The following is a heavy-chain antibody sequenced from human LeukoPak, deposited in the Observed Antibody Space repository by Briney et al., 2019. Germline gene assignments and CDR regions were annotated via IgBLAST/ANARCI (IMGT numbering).Heavy chain of an antibody. V-gene: IGHV4-31*03. D-gene: IGHD4-17*01. CDR3: ARDKLGHGDYASWFDP. CDR1: GGSVSIGGYY. CDR2: IYYSGSA. J-gene: IGHJ5*02. Sequence: PSETLSLTCTVSGGSVSIGGYYWSWIRQHPGTGLEWIGYIYYSGSASYNPSLKSRVTISIDTSKNQFSLKLSSVTAADTAMYYCARDKLGHGDYASWFDPWGQGTLVTVSS.